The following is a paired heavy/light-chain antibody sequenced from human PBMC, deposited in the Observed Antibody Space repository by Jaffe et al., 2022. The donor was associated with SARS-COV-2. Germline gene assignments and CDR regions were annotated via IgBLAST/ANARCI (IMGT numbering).Light chain of an antibody. V-gene: IGLV1-44*01. Sequence: QSVLTQPPSASGTPGQRVTISCSGSSSNIGSNTVNWYQQLPGTAPKLLIYSNNQRPSGVPDRFSGSKSGTSASLAISGLQSEDEADYYCAAWDDSLNGAVFGGGTQLTVL. J-gene: IGLJ7*01. CDR2: SNN. CDR1: SSNIGSNT. CDR3: AAWDDSLNGAV.
Heavy chain of an antibody. Sequence: QVQLVESGGGLVKPGGSLRLSCAASGFTFSDYYMSWIRQAPGKGLEWVSYISSSGSTIYYADSVKGRFTISRDNAKNSLYLQMNSLRAEDTAVYYCARVWVGYDFWSGYLDYWGQGTLVTVSS. J-gene: IGHJ4*02. V-gene: IGHV3-11*01. D-gene: IGHD3-3*01. CDR1: GFTFSDYY. CDR2: ISSSGSTI. CDR3: ARVWVGYDFWSGYLDY.